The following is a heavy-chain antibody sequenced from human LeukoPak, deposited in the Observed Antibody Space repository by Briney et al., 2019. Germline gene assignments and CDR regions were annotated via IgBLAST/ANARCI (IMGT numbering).Heavy chain of an antibody. D-gene: IGHD4-11*01. CDR2: ISGSGGST. J-gene: IGHJ6*03. CDR1: GFTFSSYA. V-gene: IGHV3-23*01. CDR3: AKDFTDYYYYYMDV. Sequence: GGSLRLSCAASGFTFSSYAMSWVRQAPGKGLEWVSAISGSGGSTYYADSVKGRFTISRDNSKNTLYLQMNSLRAEDTAVYYCAKDFTDYYYYYMDVWGKGTTVTVSS.